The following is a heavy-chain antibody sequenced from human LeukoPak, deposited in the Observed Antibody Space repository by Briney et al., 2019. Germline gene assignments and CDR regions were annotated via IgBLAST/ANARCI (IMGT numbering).Heavy chain of an antibody. CDR2: IYNDGSQE. V-gene: IGHV3-33*01. CDR3: ARNVNHWNHVDC. CDR1: GFTFSSYG. D-gene: IGHD1-1*01. Sequence: PGGSLRLSCTASGFTFSSYGMHWVRQAPGKGLEGVTFIYNDGSQEYYADSVKGRFSIYRDNSKNTLYLKMNSLRDEDTAIYYCARNVNHWNHVDCWGQGTRVTVSS. J-gene: IGHJ4*02.